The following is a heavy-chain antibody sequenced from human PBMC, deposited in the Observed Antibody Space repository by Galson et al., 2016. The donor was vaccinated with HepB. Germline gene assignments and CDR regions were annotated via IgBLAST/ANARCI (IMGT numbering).Heavy chain of an antibody. J-gene: IGHJ4*02. D-gene: IGHD1-1*01. V-gene: IGHV4-59*01. CDR1: NGSINTYY. CDR2: IHHTGSS. Sequence: LSLTCTVSNGSINTYYWGWIRQPPGKGLEWITYIHHTGSSNSNPSLRSRVTISLDTSKNQFSLNLTSVSAADTAVYYCATIRERRKFAFWGQGTLVTVSS. CDR3: ATIRERRKFAF.